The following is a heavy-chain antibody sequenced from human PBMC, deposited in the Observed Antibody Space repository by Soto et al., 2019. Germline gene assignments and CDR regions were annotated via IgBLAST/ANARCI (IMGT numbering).Heavy chain of an antibody. J-gene: IGHJ4*02. CDR3: ARDFAYFDS. CDR2: VYHTGRT. CDR1: GGSFKIGSYS. D-gene: IGHD3-3*01. Sequence: SETLSLTYTVSGGSFKIGSYSWSWIRQPPGKGLEWIGYVYHTGRTSYNPSLKSRVSISMDTSKNQFSLNLDSVTAADTAVYFCARDFAYFDSWGQGTLVTVSS. V-gene: IGHV4-61*01.